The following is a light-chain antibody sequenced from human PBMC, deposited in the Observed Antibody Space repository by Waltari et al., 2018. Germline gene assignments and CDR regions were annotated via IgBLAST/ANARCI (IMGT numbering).Light chain of an antibody. V-gene: IGKV3-11*02. CDR2: DVA. CDR1: QNVGSQ. CDR3: QRRDSWPLT. J-gene: IGKJ4*01. Sequence: ELVLTQSPATLSLSPGERAALPCRASQNVGSQLGWYQQRPGQAPRLLIDDVANRASGVPARFSGRGSGREFNLTIRSIEPEEFAVYYCQRRDSWPLTFGGGTKVEIK.